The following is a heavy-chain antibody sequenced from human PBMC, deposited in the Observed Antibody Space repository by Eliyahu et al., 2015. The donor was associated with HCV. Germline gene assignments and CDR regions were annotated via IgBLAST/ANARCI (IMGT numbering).Heavy chain of an antibody. Sequence: QVQLVQSGAEVKKPGASVKVSCKASGYTFTRYYMHWVRQAPGQGLEWMGIINPNDGSTSYLQKFQGRVTMTRDTSTSTVYMELSSLKSEDTAVYYCARLRDPFDFWGQGTQVTVSS. J-gene: IGHJ4*02. CDR3: ARLRDPFDF. CDR1: GYTFTRYY. CDR2: INPNDGST. V-gene: IGHV1-46*01.